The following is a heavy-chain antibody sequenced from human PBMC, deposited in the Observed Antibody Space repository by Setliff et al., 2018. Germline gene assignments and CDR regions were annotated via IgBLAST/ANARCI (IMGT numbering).Heavy chain of an antibody. D-gene: IGHD3-10*01. CDR2: IHSSGTT. V-gene: IGHV4-39*01. CDR1: GGSISTSSHH. CDR3: TRRPRGRAAFDI. Sequence: SETLSLTCTVSGGSISTSSHHWVWIRQSPGKGLEWIGTIHSSGTTYYNLSLKSRVTISLDTSKSQFSLNLGSVTAADTAVCYCTRRPRGRAAFDIWGQGTMVTVSS. J-gene: IGHJ3*02.